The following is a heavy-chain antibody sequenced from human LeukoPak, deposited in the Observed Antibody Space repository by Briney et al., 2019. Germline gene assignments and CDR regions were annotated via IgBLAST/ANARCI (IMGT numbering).Heavy chain of an antibody. CDR3: ARSRRMAYFDY. V-gene: IGHV4-31*03. CDR1: GGSISSGGYY. J-gene: IGHJ4*02. Sequence: SQTLSLTCTVSGGSISSGGYYWSWIRQHPGKGLEWIGYIYYSGGTYYNPSLKSRVTISVDTSKNQFSLKLSSVTAADTAVYYCARSRRMAYFDYWGQGTLVTVSS. D-gene: IGHD2-8*01. CDR2: IYYSGGT.